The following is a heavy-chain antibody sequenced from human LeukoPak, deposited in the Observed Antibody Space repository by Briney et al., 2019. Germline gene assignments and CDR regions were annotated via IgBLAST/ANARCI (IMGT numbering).Heavy chain of an antibody. J-gene: IGHJ4*02. CDR2: ISYDGSNK. Sequence: GGSLRLSCAASGFTFSSYAMHWVRQAPGKGLEWVAVISYDGSNKYYADSVKGRFTISRDNSKNTLYLQMNSLRAEDTAVYYCARGSYHYRQWLVHDYWGQGTLVTVSS. V-gene: IGHV3-30-3*01. D-gene: IGHD6-19*01. CDR3: ARGSYHYRQWLVHDY. CDR1: GFTFSSYA.